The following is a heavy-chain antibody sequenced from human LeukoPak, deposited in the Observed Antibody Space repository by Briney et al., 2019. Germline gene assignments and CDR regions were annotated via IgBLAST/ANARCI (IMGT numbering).Heavy chain of an antibody. Sequence: SETLSLTCTVSGGSISSSSYYWSWIRQPPGKGLEWIGEINHSGSTNYNPPLKSRVTISIDTSKNQFSLNLTSVTAADTAIYYCARGPDCSSTSCAVDYWGQGALVTVSS. CDR1: GGSISSSSYY. CDR2: INHSGST. J-gene: IGHJ4*02. V-gene: IGHV4-61*05. CDR3: ARGPDCSSTSCAVDY. D-gene: IGHD2-2*01.